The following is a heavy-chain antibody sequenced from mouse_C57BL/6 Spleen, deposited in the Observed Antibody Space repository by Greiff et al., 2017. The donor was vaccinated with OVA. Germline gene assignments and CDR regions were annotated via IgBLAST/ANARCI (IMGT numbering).Heavy chain of an antibody. V-gene: IGHV1-9*01. J-gene: IGHJ1*03. CDR1: GYTFTGYW. Sequence: VQLQQSGAELMKPGASVKLSCKATGYTFTGYWIEWVKQRPGHGLEWIGEILPGSGSTNYNEKFKGKATFTADTSSNTAYMQLSSLTTEDSAIYYGAKWALSYGSSTWYFDFWGTGTTVTVSS. CDR2: ILPGSGST. D-gene: IGHD1-1*01. CDR3: AKWALSYGSSTWYFDF.